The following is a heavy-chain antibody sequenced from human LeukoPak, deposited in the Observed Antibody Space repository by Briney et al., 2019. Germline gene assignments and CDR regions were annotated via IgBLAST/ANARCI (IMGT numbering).Heavy chain of an antibody. V-gene: IGHV4-34*01. CDR1: GGSFSNYY. J-gene: IGHJ6*03. D-gene: IGHD1-7*01. CDR3: ARRWNYGRNYYIDV. CDR2: INDSGRI. Sequence: SETLSLTCAVYGGSFSNYYWSWIRQTPGKEMEWIGEINDSGRINYNPSLMSRVTVSVDTSKNQFSLRLTSVTATDTAVYYCARRWNYGRNYYIDVWGKGATVSVSS.